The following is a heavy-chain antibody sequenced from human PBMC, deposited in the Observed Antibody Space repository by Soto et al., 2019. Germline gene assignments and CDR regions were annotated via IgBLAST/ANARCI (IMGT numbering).Heavy chain of an antibody. D-gene: IGHD6-13*01. CDR2: INPSGGST. CDR1: GYTFTSYY. J-gene: IGHJ4*02. V-gene: IGHV1-46*03. Sequence: QVQLVQSGAEVKKPGASVKVSCKASGYTFTSYYMHWVRQAPGQGLEWMGIINPSGGSTSYAQKFQGRVTMTRDTSTSTVYMELSSLRSEDTAVYYCARPPPGYSSSWYYFDYWGQGTLVTVSS. CDR3: ARPPPGYSSSWYYFDY.